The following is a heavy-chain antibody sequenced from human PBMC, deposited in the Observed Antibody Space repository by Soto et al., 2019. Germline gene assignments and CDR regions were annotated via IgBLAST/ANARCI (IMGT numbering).Heavy chain of an antibody. CDR1: GYTFTSYY. Sequence: ASVKVSCKASGYTFTSYYINWVRQATGQGLEWMGWMNPNSGNTGYAQKFQGRVTMTRNTSISTAYMELSSLRSEDTAVYYCARGSRPPFFTIFGVVVPDGAFDIWGQGTMVTVSS. D-gene: IGHD3-3*01. J-gene: IGHJ3*02. CDR2: MNPNSGNT. CDR3: ARGSRPPFFTIFGVVVPDGAFDI. V-gene: IGHV1-8*01.